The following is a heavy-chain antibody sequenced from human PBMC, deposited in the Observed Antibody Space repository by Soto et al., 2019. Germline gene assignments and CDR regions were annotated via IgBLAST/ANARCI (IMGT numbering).Heavy chain of an antibody. D-gene: IGHD6-13*01. J-gene: IGHJ2*01. CDR2: LNIAGTI. Sequence: SETLSLTCSVSGASISSFNWNWVRQPAGKGPEWVGRLNIAGTINYNPSLKGRITMSMDTSKNQISLHLRSVTAADTAIYYCARDRGEYTSSWFWYFSHRAHRTPVTVSS. CDR1: GASISSFN. CDR3: ARDRGEYTSSWFWYFSH. V-gene: IGHV4-4*07.